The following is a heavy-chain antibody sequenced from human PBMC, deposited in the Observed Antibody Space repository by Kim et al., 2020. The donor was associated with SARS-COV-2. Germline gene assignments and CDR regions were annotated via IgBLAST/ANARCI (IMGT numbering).Heavy chain of an antibody. CDR1: GYTFTGYY. CDR3: ARRDYIVLMVYAMDWFDP. V-gene: IGHV1-2*02. J-gene: IGHJ5*02. Sequence: ASVKVSCKASGYTFTGYYMHWVRQAPGQGLEWMGWINPNSGGTNYAQKFQGRVTMTRDTSISTAYMELSRLRSDDTAVYYCARRDYIVLMVYAMDWFDPWGQGTLVTVSS. D-gene: IGHD2-8*01. CDR2: INPNSGGT.